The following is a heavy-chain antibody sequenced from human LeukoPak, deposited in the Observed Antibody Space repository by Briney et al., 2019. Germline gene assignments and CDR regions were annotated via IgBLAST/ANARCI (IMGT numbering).Heavy chain of an antibody. CDR1: GFTFSNYN. Sequence: GGSLRLSCAASGFTFSNYNMNWVRHAPGKGLEWVSFISSSSSSIYYADSVKGRFTISRDNAKNSLYLQMNSLRAEDTAVYYCASSIHCSGGSCYVPWGQGTLVTVSS. CDR2: ISSSSSSI. J-gene: IGHJ4*02. V-gene: IGHV3-48*01. D-gene: IGHD2-15*01. CDR3: ASSIHCSGGSCYVP.